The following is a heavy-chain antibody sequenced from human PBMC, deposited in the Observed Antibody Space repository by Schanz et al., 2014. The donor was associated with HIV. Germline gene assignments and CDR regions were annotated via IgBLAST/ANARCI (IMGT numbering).Heavy chain of an antibody. J-gene: IGHJ4*02. CDR1: GFTFSSYW. D-gene: IGHD5-18*01. CDR3: AKSNGGDTAVVQYYFDY. Sequence: EVQLLESGGGLVQPGGSLRLSCAASGFTFSSYWMTWVRQAPGKGLEMVANMNQDGSRKYYVDSVKGRFTISRDNAANSLFLQMNSLRAEDTAVYFCAKSNGGDTAVVQYYFDYWGQGTLVSVSS. CDR2: MNQDGSRK. V-gene: IGHV3-7*01.